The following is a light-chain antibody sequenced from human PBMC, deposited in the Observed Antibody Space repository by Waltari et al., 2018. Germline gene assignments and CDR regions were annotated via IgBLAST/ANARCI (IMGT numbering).Light chain of an antibody. CDR1: QSISSY. V-gene: IGKV1-39*01. CDR2: AAS. CDR3: MQGIHPPRT. J-gene: IGKJ3*01. Sequence: DIQMTQSPSSLAASLGDRVTITCRASQSISSYITWYQQKPGKAPKLLTDAASSLQSGVPSRFSGSGSGTDFTLTISRVEAEDVGVYYCMQGIHPPRTFGPGTKVDIK.